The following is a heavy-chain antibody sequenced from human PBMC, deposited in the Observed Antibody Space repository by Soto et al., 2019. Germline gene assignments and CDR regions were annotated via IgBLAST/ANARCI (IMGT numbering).Heavy chain of an antibody. CDR2: IWYDGSNK. V-gene: IGHV3-33*01. CDR3: ARDYDFHWYFDL. D-gene: IGHD3-3*01. Sequence: QVQLVESGGGVVQPGRSLRLSCAASGFTFSSYGMHWVRQAPGKGLEWVAVIWYDGSNKYYADSVKGRFTISRDNSKNTLYLQMNSLRAEDMAVYYCARDYDFHWYFDLWGRGTLVTVSS. J-gene: IGHJ2*01. CDR1: GFTFSSYG.